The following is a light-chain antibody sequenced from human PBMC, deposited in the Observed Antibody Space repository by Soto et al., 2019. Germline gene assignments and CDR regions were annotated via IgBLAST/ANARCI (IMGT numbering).Light chain of an antibody. Sequence: SYELTQPPSVSVAPGKTARITCGGNNIGSKSVPWYQQKPGQAPVLVIYYDSDRPSGIPERFSGSNSGNTATLTISRVEAGDEADYYCQVWDSSSDHVVFGGVTKLTVL. CDR3: QVWDSSSDHVV. CDR2: YDS. V-gene: IGLV3-21*04. CDR1: NIGSKS. J-gene: IGLJ2*01.